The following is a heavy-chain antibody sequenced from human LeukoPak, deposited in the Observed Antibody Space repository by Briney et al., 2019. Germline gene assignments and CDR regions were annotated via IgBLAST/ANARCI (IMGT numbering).Heavy chain of an antibody. Sequence: PRGSLRLSCAASGFIVTNNYMSWVRQAPGKWLEWVSSIYTGDTTEYADSVKGRFTISRDNSKNTPYLQMNSLRAEDTAVYYCARESRYGGDYVSGSYYWGQGTLVTVSS. J-gene: IGHJ4*02. CDR2: IYTGDTT. CDR3: ARESRYGGDYVSGSYY. V-gene: IGHV3-66*02. CDR1: GFIVTNNY. D-gene: IGHD4-17*01.